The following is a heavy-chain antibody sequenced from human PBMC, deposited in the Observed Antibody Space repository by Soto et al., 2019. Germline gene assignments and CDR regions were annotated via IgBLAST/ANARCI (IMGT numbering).Heavy chain of an antibody. Sequence: PGGSLRLSCAASGFTFSSYGMHWVRQAPGKGQEWVAVIWYDGSNKYYADSVKGRFTISRDNSKNTLYLQMNSLRAEDTAVYYCAIDSCSTSCRGEGLYYYYYMDVWGKGTTVTVSS. CDR2: IWYDGSNK. V-gene: IGHV3-33*01. CDR3: AIDSCSTSCRGEGLYYYYYMDV. CDR1: GFTFSSYG. D-gene: IGHD2-2*01. J-gene: IGHJ6*03.